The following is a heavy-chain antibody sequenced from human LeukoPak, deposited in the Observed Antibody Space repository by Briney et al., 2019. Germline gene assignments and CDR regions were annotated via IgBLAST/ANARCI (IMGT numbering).Heavy chain of an antibody. V-gene: IGHV3-30-3*01. CDR3: AREFLEWLTYYYYGMDV. D-gene: IGHD3-3*01. J-gene: IGHJ6*02. CDR1: GFTFSSYA. CDR2: ISYDGSNK. Sequence: TGGSLRLSCAASGFTFSSYAMHWVRQAPGKGLEWVAVISYDGSNKYYADSVKGRFTISRDNSKNTLYLQMNSLRAEDTAAYYCAREFLEWLTYYYYGMDVWGQGTTVTVSS.